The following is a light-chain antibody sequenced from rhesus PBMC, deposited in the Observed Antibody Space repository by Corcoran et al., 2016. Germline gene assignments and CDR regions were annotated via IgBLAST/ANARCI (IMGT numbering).Light chain of an antibody. CDR1: SSDVGGYNY. CDR2: GVS. V-gene: IGLV2S7*01. CDR3: CSYTTSSTFI. Sequence: QAAPTQPPSVSGSPGQSVSISCTETSSDVGGYNYVSWYQQHPGKAPKLMIYGVSKRPSGVSDRFSGSKSGNTASLTISGLQAEDEADYYCCSYTTSSTFIFGAGTRLTVL. J-gene: IGLJ1*01.